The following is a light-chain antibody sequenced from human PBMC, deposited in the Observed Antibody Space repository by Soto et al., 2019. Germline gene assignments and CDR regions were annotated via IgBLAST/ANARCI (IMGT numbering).Light chain of an antibody. J-gene: IGLJ1*01. Sequence: QSALTQPASVSGSPGQSITISCTGTSSDVGGYEFVSWYQQHPDNAPKLIIYDVSDRPSGVPDRFSGSKSANSASLTISGLRSEDEADYYCAAWDDNLSANYVFGTGTKVTVL. CDR3: AAWDDNLSANYV. CDR2: DVS. V-gene: IGLV2-14*01. CDR1: SSDVGGYEF.